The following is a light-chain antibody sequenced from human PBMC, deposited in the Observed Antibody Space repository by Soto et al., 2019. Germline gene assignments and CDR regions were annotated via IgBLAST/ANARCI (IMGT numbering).Light chain of an antibody. V-gene: IGLV2-14*01. J-gene: IGLJ2*01. Sequence: QSVLTQPASVSGSPGQSITISCTGSSSDVGGYNYVSWYQQHPGKAPKLMIYEVSNRPSGISNRFSGSKYGNTSSLTISGRQAEDEADYHCSSYTGRGSLVFGGGTKLTVL. CDR3: SSYTGRGSLV. CDR2: EVS. CDR1: SSDVGGYNY.